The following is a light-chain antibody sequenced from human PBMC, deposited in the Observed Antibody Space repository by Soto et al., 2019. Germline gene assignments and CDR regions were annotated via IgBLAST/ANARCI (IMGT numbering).Light chain of an antibody. CDR3: RQYGSSLWT. J-gene: IGKJ1*01. CDR2: GAS. CDR1: QSVSSSS. V-gene: IGKV3-20*01. Sequence: EIVLTQSPGTLSLSPGERATLSCRASQSVSSSSLAWYQQKPGQAPRLLIYGASSRATGIPDRFSGSGSGTDFTLTISRLEPEDFAVYYCRQYGSSLWTFGQGTKVEIK.